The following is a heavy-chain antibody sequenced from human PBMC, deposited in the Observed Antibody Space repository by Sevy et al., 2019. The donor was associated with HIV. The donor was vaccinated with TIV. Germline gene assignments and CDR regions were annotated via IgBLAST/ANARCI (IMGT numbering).Heavy chain of an antibody. J-gene: IGHJ4*02. V-gene: IGHV4-4*07. D-gene: IGHD4-17*01. Sequence: SETLSLTCTVSGGSISSYYWSWIRQPAGKGLEWIGRIYTSGSTNYNPPLKSRVTMSVDASKNQFSLKLSSVTAADTAVYYCARFNYGGPYFDYWGQGTLVTVSS. CDR3: ARFNYGGPYFDY. CDR2: IYTSGST. CDR1: GGSISSYY.